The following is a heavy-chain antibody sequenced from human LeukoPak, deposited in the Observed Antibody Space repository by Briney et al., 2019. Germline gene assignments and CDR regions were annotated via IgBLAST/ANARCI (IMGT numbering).Heavy chain of an antibody. D-gene: IGHD3-9*01. CDR1: GGSISSYY. CDR3: ARVHYDILTFDY. CDR2: IYYSGST. V-gene: IGHV4-59*01. J-gene: IGHJ4*02. Sequence: SETLSLTCTVSGGSISSYYWSWNRQPPGKGLEWIGYIYYSGSTNYNPSLKSRVTISVDTSKNQFSLKLSSVTAADTAVYYCARVHYDILTFDYWGQGTLVTVSS.